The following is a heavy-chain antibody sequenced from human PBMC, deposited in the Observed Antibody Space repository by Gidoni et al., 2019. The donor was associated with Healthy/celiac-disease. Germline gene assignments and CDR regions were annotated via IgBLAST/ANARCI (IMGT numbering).Heavy chain of an antibody. CDR1: GGSISSSSYY. CDR2: SYYSGST. J-gene: IGHJ4*02. CDR3: ASSQTTVTSFDY. V-gene: IGHV4-39*01. D-gene: IGHD4-17*01. Sequence: QLQLQESGPGLVKHSETLSLTCTVPGGSISSSSYYWGWIRQPPGKGLEWIGSSYYSGSTYYNPSLKSRVTLSVDTSKNQFSLKLSSVTSADTAVYYCASSQTTVTSFDYWGQGTLVTVSS.